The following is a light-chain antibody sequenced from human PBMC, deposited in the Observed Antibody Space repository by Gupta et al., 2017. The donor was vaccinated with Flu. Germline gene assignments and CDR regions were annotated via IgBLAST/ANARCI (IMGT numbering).Light chain of an antibody. V-gene: IGKV1-33*01. CDR2: DAS. CDR1: QGISNL. Sequence: MPPSPSSLSASVGDRVTITCRASQGISNLLNWYQQKPGKAPKLLIYDASSLERGVPSRFSGSGSGTEFTFTISSLQPEDFATYYCQHDDNLPLTFGQGTKVDIK. J-gene: IGKJ1*01. CDR3: QHDDNLPLT.